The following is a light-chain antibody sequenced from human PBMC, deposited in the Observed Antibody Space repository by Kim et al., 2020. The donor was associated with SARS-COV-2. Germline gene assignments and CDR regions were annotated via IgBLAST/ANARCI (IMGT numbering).Light chain of an antibody. CDR3: QAWDTSSGRV. Sequence: SYELTQPPSVSVSPGQTATISCSGNKLGDKYVSWYQQRPGRSPVMVIHQDTKRPSGIPERFSASNSGDTATLTISGTQTVDEADYYCQAWDTSSGRVFGGGTQLTVL. J-gene: IGLJ2*01. CDR1: KLGDKY. CDR2: QDT. V-gene: IGLV3-1*01.